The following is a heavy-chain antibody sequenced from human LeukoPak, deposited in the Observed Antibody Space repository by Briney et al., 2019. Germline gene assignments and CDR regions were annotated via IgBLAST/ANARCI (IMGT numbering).Heavy chain of an antibody. Sequence: GESLKISCKGSGYSFTSYWIGWVRQMPGKGLEWMGIIYPGDSDTRYSPSFQGQVTISADKSISTAYLQWSSLKASDTAMYYCASRRSVNYYDSSGYPTGYDAFDIWGQGTMVTVSS. CDR1: GYSFTSYW. CDR2: IYPGDSDT. V-gene: IGHV5-51*01. J-gene: IGHJ3*02. D-gene: IGHD3-22*01. CDR3: ASRRSVNYYDSSGYPTGYDAFDI.